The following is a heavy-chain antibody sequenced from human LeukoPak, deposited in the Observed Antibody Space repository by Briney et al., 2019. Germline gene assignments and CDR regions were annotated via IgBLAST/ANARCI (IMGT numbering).Heavy chain of an antibody. Sequence: GASVKVSCKASGYTFTSYGISWVRQAPGQGLEWMGWISAYNGNTNYAQKLQGRATMTTDTSTSTAYMELRSLRSDDTAVYYCARVGTTLSFGFVGYWGQGTLVTVSS. CDR2: ISAYNGNT. CDR1: GYTFTSYG. J-gene: IGHJ4*02. D-gene: IGHD4-17*01. V-gene: IGHV1-18*01. CDR3: ARVGTTLSFGFVGY.